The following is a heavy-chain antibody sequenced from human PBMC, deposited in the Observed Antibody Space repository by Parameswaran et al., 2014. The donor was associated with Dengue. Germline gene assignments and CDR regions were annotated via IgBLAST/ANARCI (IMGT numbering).Heavy chain of an antibody. D-gene: IGHD6-6*01. J-gene: IGHJ4*02. Sequence: WVRQAPGQGLEWMGIINPSGGSTSYAQKFQGRVTMTRDTSTSTVYMELSSLRSEDTAVYYCAREDSSSSLDYWGQGTLVTVSS. V-gene: IGHV1-46*01. CDR2: INPSGGST. CDR3: AREDSSSSLDY.